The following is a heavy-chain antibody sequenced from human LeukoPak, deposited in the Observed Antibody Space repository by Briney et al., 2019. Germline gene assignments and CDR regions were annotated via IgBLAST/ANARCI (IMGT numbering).Heavy chain of an antibody. V-gene: IGHV1-18*04. D-gene: IGHD2-2*01. J-gene: IGHJ4*02. CDR2: ISAYNGNT. CDR3: ARDRVAVRSPGDY. Sequence: ASVKVSCKASGYTFTSYYMHWVRQAPGQGLEWMGWISAYNGNTNYAQKLQGRVTMTTDTSTSTAYMELRSLRSDDTAVYYCARDRVAVRSPGDYWGQGTLVTVSS. CDR1: GYTFTSYY.